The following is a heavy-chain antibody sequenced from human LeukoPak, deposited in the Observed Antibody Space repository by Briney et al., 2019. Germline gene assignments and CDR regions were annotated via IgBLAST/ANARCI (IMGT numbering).Heavy chain of an antibody. CDR2: INHSGST. CDR1: GGSFSGYY. CDR3: ARRDILTGYYVI. J-gene: IGHJ4*02. V-gene: IGHV4-34*01. Sequence: PSETLSLTCAVYGGSFSGYYWSWIRQPPGKGLEWIGEINHSGSTNYNPSLKSRVTISVDTSKNQFSLKLSSVTAADTAVYYCARRDILTGYYVIWGQGTLVTVSS. D-gene: IGHD3-9*01.